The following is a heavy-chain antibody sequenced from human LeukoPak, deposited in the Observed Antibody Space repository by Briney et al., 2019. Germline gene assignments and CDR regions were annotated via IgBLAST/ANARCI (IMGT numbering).Heavy chain of an antibody. J-gene: IGHJ4*02. V-gene: IGHV1-24*01. CDR3: ATDLPGDIVVVPAVIRYDY. D-gene: IGHD2-2*01. Sequence: ASVKVSCKASGGTFSSYAISWVRQAPGKGLEWMGGFDPEDGETIYAQKFQGRVTMTEDTSTDTAYMELSSLRSEDTAVYYCATDLPGDIVVVPAVIRYDYWGQGTLVTVSS. CDR2: FDPEDGET. CDR1: GGTFSSYA.